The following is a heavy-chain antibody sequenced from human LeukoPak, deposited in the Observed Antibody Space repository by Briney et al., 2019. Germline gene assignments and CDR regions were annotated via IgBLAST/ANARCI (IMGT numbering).Heavy chain of an antibody. J-gene: IGHJ4*02. CDR2: FDPEDGET. Sequence: ASVKVSCKASGYTFTGYYMHWVRQAPGKGLEWMGGFDPEDGETIYAQKFQGRVTMTEDTSTDTAYMELSSLRSEDTAVYYCATDLTVWWLGRNYWGQGTLVTVSS. V-gene: IGHV1-24*01. CDR3: ATDLTVWWLGRNY. D-gene: IGHD5-12*01. CDR1: GYTFTGYY.